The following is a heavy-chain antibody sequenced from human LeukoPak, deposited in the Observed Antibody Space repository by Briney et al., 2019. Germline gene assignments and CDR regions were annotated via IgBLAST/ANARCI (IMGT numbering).Heavy chain of an antibody. V-gene: IGHV1-46*01. Sequence: ASVKVSCKASGYTFTSYYMHWVRQAPGQGLKWMGIINPSGGSTSYAQKFQGRVTMTRDMSTSTVYMELSSLRSEDTAVYYCARDPRMTTVTTGAFDIWGQGTMVTVSS. CDR3: ARDPRMTTVTTGAFDI. D-gene: IGHD4-17*01. CDR1: GYTFTSYY. CDR2: INPSGGST. J-gene: IGHJ3*02.